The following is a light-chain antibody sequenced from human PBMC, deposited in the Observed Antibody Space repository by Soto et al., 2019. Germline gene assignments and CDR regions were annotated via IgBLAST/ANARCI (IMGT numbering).Light chain of an antibody. CDR2: GVS. Sequence: EIVMTQSPATLSVSPGERATLSCRASQSVSSKLAWFQKKPGQAPSLLIYGVSTRATGVPVRFSGSGSGTEFTLTVNRLQSEDFAVYYCQQSNNWPRTFGQGTKVDIK. CDR1: QSVSSK. J-gene: IGKJ1*01. V-gene: IGKV3-15*01. CDR3: QQSNNWPRT.